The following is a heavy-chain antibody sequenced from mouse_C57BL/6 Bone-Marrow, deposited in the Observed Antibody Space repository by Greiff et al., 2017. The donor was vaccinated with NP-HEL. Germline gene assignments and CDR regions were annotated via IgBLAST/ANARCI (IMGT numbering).Heavy chain of an antibody. V-gene: IGHV1-81*01. Sequence: QVQLQQSGAELARPGASVKLSCKASGYTFTSYGISWVKQRTGQGLEWIGEIYPRSGNTYYNEKFKGKATLTADKSSSTAYMELRRLTSEDSAVYFCAREGVLTGTDYYWGQGTTLTVSS. CDR1: GYTFTSYG. D-gene: IGHD4-1*01. CDR2: IYPRSGNT. CDR3: AREGVLTGTDYY. J-gene: IGHJ2*01.